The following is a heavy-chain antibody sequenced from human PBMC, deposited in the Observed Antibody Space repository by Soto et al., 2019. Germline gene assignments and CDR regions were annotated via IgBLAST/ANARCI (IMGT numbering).Heavy chain of an antibody. CDR3: ANGPLTPVSYFDY. CDR1: GFTFSSYG. Sequence: GGSLRLSCAASGFTFSSYGMHWVRQAPGKGLEWVAVISYDGSNKYYADSVKGRFTISRDNSKNTLYLQMNSLRAEDTAVYYCANGPLTPVSYFDYWGQGTLVTVSS. CDR2: ISYDGSNK. V-gene: IGHV3-30*18. J-gene: IGHJ4*02.